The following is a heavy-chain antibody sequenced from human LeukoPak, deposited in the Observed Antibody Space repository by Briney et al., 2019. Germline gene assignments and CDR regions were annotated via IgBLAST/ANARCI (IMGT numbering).Heavy chain of an antibody. Sequence: SETLSLTCAVYGGSFSGYYWSWIRQPPGKGLEWIGEINHSGSTNYNPSLKSRVTISVDTSKSQFSLKLTSVTAADTAVYYCARVGGSGYDAFDIWGQGTMVTVSS. D-gene: IGHD3-3*01. CDR2: INHSGST. CDR1: GGSFSGYY. J-gene: IGHJ3*02. V-gene: IGHV4-34*01. CDR3: ARVGGSGYDAFDI.